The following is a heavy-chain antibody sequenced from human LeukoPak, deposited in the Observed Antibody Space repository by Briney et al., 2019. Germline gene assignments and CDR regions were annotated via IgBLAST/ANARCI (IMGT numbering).Heavy chain of an antibody. CDR1: GGSISSGSYY. CDR2: IYTSGST. V-gene: IGHV4-61*02. D-gene: IGHD6-13*01. Sequence: TLSLTCTVSGGSISSGSYYWSWIRQPAGKGLEWIGRIYTSGSTNYNPSLKSRVTISVDTSKNQFSLKLSSVTAADTAVYYCARDLGDSSSWYYKDYYYMDVWGKGTTVTVPS. J-gene: IGHJ6*03. CDR3: ARDLGDSSSWYYKDYYYMDV.